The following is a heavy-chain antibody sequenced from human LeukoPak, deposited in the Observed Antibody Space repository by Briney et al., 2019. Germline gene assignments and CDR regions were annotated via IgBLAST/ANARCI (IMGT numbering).Heavy chain of an antibody. CDR3: ARFRAFNVVVPAPYYYGMDV. V-gene: IGHV1-46*01. Sequence: ASVKVSCKASGYTFTSYYMHWVRQAPGQGLEWMGIINPSGGSTSYAQKFQGRVTMTGDTSTSTVYMELRSLRSDDTAVYYCARFRAFNVVVPAPYYYGMDVWGQGTTVTVSS. CDR2: INPSGGST. J-gene: IGHJ6*02. CDR1: GYTFTSYY. D-gene: IGHD2-2*01.